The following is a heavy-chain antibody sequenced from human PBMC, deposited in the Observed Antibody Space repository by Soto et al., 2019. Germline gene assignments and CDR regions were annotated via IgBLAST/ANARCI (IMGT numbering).Heavy chain of an antibody. CDR2: IYPGDSDT. V-gene: IGHV5-51*01. Sequence: ESLKISCKGSGYSFAGYWIAWVRHMPGKGLDWMGVIYPGDSDTRYSPSFHGQVTISADKSISTAYLQWSSLKASDTAMYFCARLPGVRGVFDGFNVWGQGTMVTVSS. CDR1: GYSFAGYW. D-gene: IGHD3-10*01. CDR3: ARLPGVRGVFDGFNV. J-gene: IGHJ3*01.